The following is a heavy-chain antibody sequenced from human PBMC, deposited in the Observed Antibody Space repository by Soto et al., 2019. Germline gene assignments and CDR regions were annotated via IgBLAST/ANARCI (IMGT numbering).Heavy chain of an antibody. CDR2: ISGSDGKT. CDR1: GFSFVSYA. D-gene: IGHD3-3*01. V-gene: IGHV3-23*01. CDR3: ARWSYLDY. J-gene: IGHJ4*02. Sequence: GWSLRLACASSGFSFVSYALSWVRQAPGKGLEWVSTISGSDGKTFYADSVKGRFSISRDTSQSTLYLQMNSLRADDTAMYYCARWSYLDYWGQGTRVTVSS.